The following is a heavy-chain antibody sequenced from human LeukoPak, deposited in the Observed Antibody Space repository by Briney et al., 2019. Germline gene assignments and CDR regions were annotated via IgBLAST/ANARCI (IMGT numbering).Heavy chain of an antibody. CDR3: ARETYDILTNWFDP. CDR2: IIPVFGTA. CDR1: GGTFSGYA. Sequence: GASVKVSCKASGGTFSGYAISWVRQAPGQGLEWMGRIIPVFGTANYAHTFRGRVTPTTDEITSTAYIEKSTLRSQRTSVYYCARETYDILTNWFDPWGQGTLVTVSS. V-gene: IGHV1-69*05. D-gene: IGHD3-9*01. J-gene: IGHJ5*02.